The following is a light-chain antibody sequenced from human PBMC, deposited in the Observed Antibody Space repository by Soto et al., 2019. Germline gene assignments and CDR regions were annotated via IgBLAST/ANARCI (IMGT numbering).Light chain of an antibody. V-gene: IGLV2-14*01. Sequence: QSVLTQPASVSGSPGQSIAISCTGTSGDVGGYYYVSWYQQHPDKAPKLMIYEVTKRPSWVSNRFSGSTSGNTAFLTISGLHPEDEADYYCSSHTSGSTRVFGSGTKLTVL. CDR1: SGDVGGYYY. CDR2: EVT. J-gene: IGLJ1*01. CDR3: SSHTSGSTRV.